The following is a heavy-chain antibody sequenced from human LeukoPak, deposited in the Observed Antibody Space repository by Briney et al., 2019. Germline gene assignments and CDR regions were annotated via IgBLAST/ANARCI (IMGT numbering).Heavy chain of an antibody. Sequence: GGSLRLSCAASGFTFSNSAMSWVRQAPGKGLEYISYISSSGGSTYYADSVKGRFTISRDNSKNTLYLQMNSLRAEDTAVYYCAKPRLGCSSTSCYLTAFDYWGQGTLVTVSS. CDR3: AKPRLGCSSTSCYLTAFDY. J-gene: IGHJ4*02. CDR2: ISSSGGST. CDR1: GFTFSNSA. V-gene: IGHV3-23*01. D-gene: IGHD2-2*01.